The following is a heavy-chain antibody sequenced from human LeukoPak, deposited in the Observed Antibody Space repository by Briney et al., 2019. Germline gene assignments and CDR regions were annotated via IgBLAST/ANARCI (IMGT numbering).Heavy chain of an antibody. J-gene: IGHJ4*02. V-gene: IGHV3-21*01. D-gene: IGHD2-15*01. CDR3: ARDYEYCSGGSCYDPPGNFDY. CDR1: GFTFSSYS. CDR2: ISSSSSYI. Sequence: GGSLRLSCAASGFTFSSYSMNWVRQAPGKGLEWVSSISSSSSYIYYADSVKGRFTISRDNAKNSLYLHMNSLRAEDTAVYYCARDYEYCSGGSCYDPPGNFDYWGQGTLVTVSS.